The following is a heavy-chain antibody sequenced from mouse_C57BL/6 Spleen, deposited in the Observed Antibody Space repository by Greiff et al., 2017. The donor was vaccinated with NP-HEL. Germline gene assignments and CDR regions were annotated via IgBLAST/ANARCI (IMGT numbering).Heavy chain of an antibody. D-gene: IGHD2-3*01. J-gene: IGHJ3*01. Sequence: QVHVKQSGAELVKPGASVKISCKASGYAFSSYWMNWVKQRPGKGLEWIGQIYPGDGDTNYNGKFKGKATLTADKSSSTAYMQLSSLTSEDSAVYFCARGGYDGYRFAYWGQGTLVTVSA. CDR1: GYAFSSYW. CDR2: IYPGDGDT. CDR3: ARGGYDGYRFAY. V-gene: IGHV1-80*01.